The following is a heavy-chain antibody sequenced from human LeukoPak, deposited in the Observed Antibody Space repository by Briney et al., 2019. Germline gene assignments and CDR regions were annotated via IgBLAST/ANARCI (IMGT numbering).Heavy chain of an antibody. CDR3: ARYYDSSGYYYVDWFDP. CDR2: IYYSGST. CDR1: GGSISSGSYY. Sequence: SETLSLTCTVSGGSISSGSYYWGWIRQPPGKGLEWIGSIYYSGSTYYNPSLKSRVTISVDTSKNQFSLKLSSVTAADTAVYYCARYYDSSGYYYVDWFDPWGQGTLVTVSS. J-gene: IGHJ5*02. V-gene: IGHV4-39*07. D-gene: IGHD3-22*01.